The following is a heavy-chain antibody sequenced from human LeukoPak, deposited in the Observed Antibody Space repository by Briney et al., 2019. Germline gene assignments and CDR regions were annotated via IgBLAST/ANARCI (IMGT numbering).Heavy chain of an antibody. Sequence: SVKVSCKASGGTFSSYAISWVRQAPGQGLERMGGIIPIFGTANYAQKFQGRVTITADESTSTAYMELSSLRSEDTAVYYCARGQFENYYDSSGYYHPPIYFDYWGQGTLVTVSS. D-gene: IGHD3-22*01. CDR1: GGTFSSYA. CDR3: ARGQFENYYDSSGYYHPPIYFDY. V-gene: IGHV1-69*01. CDR2: IIPIFGTA. J-gene: IGHJ4*02.